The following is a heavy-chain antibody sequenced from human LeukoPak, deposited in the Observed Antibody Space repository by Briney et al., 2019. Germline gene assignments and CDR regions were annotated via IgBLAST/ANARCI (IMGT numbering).Heavy chain of an antibody. J-gene: IGHJ4*02. CDR3: ARHPGASFDS. Sequence: TSSETLSLRCTVSGDSIRGDYWSWIRQPPGKRLEWIGYIYYTGNTTYNPSLKSRVTMSIDTSRKLFSLRLTSVTAADTAAYFCARHPGASFDSWGQGNLVTVSS. V-gene: IGHV4-59*08. CDR2: IYYTGNT. D-gene: IGHD7-27*01. CDR1: GDSIRGDY.